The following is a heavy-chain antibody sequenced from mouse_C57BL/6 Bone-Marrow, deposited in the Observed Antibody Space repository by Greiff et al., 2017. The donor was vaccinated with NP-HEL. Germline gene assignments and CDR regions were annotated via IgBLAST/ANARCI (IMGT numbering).Heavy chain of an antibody. V-gene: IGHV14-4*01. D-gene: IGHD2-2*01. Sequence: EVQLKESGAELVRPGASVKLSCTASGFNFKDDYMHWVKQRPEQGLEWIGWIDPENGDTAYASTFQGKATLTADTSSNTAYLQLSRLTSEDTAVYDGTGWLRRWGLAYGGQGTRGTVSA. CDR3: TGWLRRWGLAY. J-gene: IGHJ3*01. CDR2: IDPENGDT. CDR1: GFNFKDDY.